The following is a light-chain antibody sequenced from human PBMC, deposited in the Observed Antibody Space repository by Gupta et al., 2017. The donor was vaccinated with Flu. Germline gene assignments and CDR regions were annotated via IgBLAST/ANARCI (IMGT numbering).Light chain of an antibody. J-gene: IGKJ2*03. V-gene: IGKV3-20*01. CDR2: GAS. CDR3: QQGYS. CDR1: QSVSSRY. Sequence: DIVLTQSTVTLSLYPGERATLSCRASQSVSSRYLAWYQQKPGQAPRLLTYGASSRATGIPDRFSGSGSGTDFPLTISRLETEDFAVYYCQQGYSFGQGTKLEIK.